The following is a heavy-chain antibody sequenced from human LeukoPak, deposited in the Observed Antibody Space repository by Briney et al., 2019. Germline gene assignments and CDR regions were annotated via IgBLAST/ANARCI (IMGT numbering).Heavy chain of an antibody. CDR3: ARRAGAYSHPYDY. Sequence: GGTLRLSCAASGFTFSSYGMSWVRQAPGKGLEWVSAISGSGDNTHYSDSVKGRFTISRDNSKNTLYLQMNSLRAEDTAVYYCARRAGAYSHPYDYWGQGTLVTVSS. CDR2: ISGSGDNT. CDR1: GFTFSSYG. V-gene: IGHV3-23*01. D-gene: IGHD4/OR15-4a*01. J-gene: IGHJ4*02.